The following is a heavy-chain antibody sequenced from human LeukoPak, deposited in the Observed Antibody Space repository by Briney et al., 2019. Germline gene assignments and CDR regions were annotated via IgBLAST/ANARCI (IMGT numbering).Heavy chain of an antibody. CDR3: ARGGSYRHFDY. D-gene: IGHD1-26*01. Sequence: PGGSLRLSCAASGFTFSDHYMDWVRQAPGKGLEWVSRTRNKANSYTTEYAASVKGRFTISRDDSKNSLYLQMNSLKTEDTAVYYCARGGSYRHFDYWGQGTLVTVSS. CDR2: TRNKANSYTT. CDR1: GFTFSDHY. J-gene: IGHJ4*02. V-gene: IGHV3-72*01.